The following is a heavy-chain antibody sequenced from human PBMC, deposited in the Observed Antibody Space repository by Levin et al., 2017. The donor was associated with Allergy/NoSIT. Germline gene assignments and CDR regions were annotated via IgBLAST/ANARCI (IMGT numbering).Heavy chain of an antibody. Sequence: SETLSLTCTVSGGSISSSSYYWGWIRQPPGKGLEWIGSIYYSGSTYYNPSLKSRVTISVDTSKNQFSLKLSSVTAADTAVYYCARRTGYGSGRPIVGESWFDPWGQGTLVTVSS. CDR3: ARRTGYGSGRPIVGESWFDP. J-gene: IGHJ5*02. CDR1: GGSISSSSYY. D-gene: IGHD3-10*01. V-gene: IGHV4-39*01. CDR2: IYYSGST.